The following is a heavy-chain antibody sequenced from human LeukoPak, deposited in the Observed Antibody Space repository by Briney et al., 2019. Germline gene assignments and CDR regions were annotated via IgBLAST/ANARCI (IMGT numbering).Heavy chain of an antibody. J-gene: IGHJ6*02. CDR3: ARVTYGMDV. Sequence: SETLSLTCTVSGGSISSYYWSWIRQPPGKGLEWIGYIYYSGSTNYNPSLKSRVTISVDTSKNQSSLKLSSVTAADTAVYYCARVTYGMDVWGQGTTVTVSS. D-gene: IGHD3-16*01. CDR2: IYYSGST. CDR1: GGSISSYY. V-gene: IGHV4-59*01.